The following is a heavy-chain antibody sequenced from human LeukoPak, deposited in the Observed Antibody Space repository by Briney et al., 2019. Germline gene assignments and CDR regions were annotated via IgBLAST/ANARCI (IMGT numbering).Heavy chain of an antibody. V-gene: IGHV5-51*01. CDR1: GYTFTTSW. D-gene: IGHD2-8*01. Sequence: PGESLKISCKGSGYTFTTSWIGWVRQMPGKGLEWMGLIYPSDSDTTYSPSFQGQVTISADKSISTAYLQWSSLRASDTAMYYCARLYGRYFDYWGQGTLVTVSS. J-gene: IGHJ4*02. CDR3: ARLYGRYFDY. CDR2: IYPSDSDT.